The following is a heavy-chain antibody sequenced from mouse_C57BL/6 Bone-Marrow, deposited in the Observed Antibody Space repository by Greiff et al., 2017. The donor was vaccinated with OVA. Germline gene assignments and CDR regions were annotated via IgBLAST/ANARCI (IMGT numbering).Heavy chain of an antibody. V-gene: IGHV1-74*01. Sequence: QVQLKQPGAELVKPGASVKVSCKASGYTFTSYWMHWVKQRPGQGLEWIGRIHPSDSDTNYNQKFKGKATLTVDKSSSTAYMQLSSLTSEDSAVYYCAIWILRPYFDDWGQGTTLTVAS. CDR3: AIWILRPYFDD. CDR1: GYTFTSYW. D-gene: IGHD2-3*01. J-gene: IGHJ2*01. CDR2: IHPSDSDT.